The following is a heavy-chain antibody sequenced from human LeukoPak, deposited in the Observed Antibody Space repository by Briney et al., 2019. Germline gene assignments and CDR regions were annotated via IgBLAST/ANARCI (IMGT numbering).Heavy chain of an antibody. CDR3: ASAVVGASSWQNKINFDY. Sequence: SETLSLTCAVSGGSISSTTWWSWVRQPPGKGLEWIGEIYHSGSTNYHPSLKSRVSISLDKSKNQFSLNLSSVTAADTAVYYCASAVVGASSWQNKINFDYWGQGTLVTVSS. D-gene: IGHD6-13*01. CDR2: IYHSGST. CDR1: GGSISSTTW. J-gene: IGHJ4*02. V-gene: IGHV4-4*02.